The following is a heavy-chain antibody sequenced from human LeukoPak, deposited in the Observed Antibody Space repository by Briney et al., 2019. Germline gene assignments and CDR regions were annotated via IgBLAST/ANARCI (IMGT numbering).Heavy chain of an antibody. CDR2: IIPIFGTA. V-gene: IGHV1-69*13. CDR3: ARDPLPYDFWSGYYRGYFDY. D-gene: IGHD3-3*01. J-gene: IGHJ4*02. CDR1: GGTFSSYA. Sequence: ASVKVSCKASGGTFSSYAISWVRQAPGQGLEWMGGIIPIFGTANYAQKFQGRVTITADESTSTAYMELSSLRSEDTAVYYCARDPLPYDFWSGYYRGYFDYWDQGTLVTVSS.